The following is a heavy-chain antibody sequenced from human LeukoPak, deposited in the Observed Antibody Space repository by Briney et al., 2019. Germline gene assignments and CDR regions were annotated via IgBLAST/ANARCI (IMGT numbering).Heavy chain of an antibody. D-gene: IGHD4-17*01. J-gene: IGHJ4*02. V-gene: IGHV3-23*01. CDR2: IGANGGST. Sequence: PGGSLRLSCAASGFNFDGYTMNWVRQAPGKGPEWVSGIGANGGSTFYADSVKGRFTISRDNSKNTLYLQMNSLRAEDTAVYYCAKWAPMTTVTRLHYFDYWGQGTLVTVSS. CDR3: AKWAPMTTVTRLHYFDY. CDR1: GFNFDGYT.